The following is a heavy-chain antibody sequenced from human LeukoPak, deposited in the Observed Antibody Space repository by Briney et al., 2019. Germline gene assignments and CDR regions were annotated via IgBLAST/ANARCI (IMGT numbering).Heavy chain of an antibody. Sequence: ASLKVSCKASGYTLTDYYIHWVRQTPGQGHEWVGWMNPSSGGTNCAQKFQGRVAMTRDTSISAVYMELSRLTSDDTAVYYCAREMSPTDPFFDYWGQGTSVTVSS. CDR3: AREMSPTDPFFDY. V-gene: IGHV1-2*02. CDR2: MNPSSGGT. J-gene: IGHJ4*02. CDR1: GYTLTDYY.